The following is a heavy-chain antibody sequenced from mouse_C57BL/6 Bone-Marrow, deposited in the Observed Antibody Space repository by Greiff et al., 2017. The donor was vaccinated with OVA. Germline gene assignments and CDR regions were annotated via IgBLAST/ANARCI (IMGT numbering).Heavy chain of an antibody. CDR1: GFTFSSYG. CDR3: ARRPYDYGDY. J-gene: IGHJ2*01. Sequence: EVTVVESGGDLVKPGGSLKLSCAASGFTFSSYGMSWVRQTPDKRLEWVATISSGGSYTYYPDSVKGRFTISRDNAKITLYLQMSSLKSEDTAMYYCARRPYDYGDYWCQGTTLTVSS. V-gene: IGHV5-6*02. D-gene: IGHD2-4*01. CDR2: ISSGGSYT.